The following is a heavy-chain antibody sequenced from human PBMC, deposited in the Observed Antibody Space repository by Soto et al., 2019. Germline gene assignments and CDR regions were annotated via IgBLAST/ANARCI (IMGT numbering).Heavy chain of an antibody. J-gene: IGHJ4*02. CDR2: INPSGGST. D-gene: IGHD5-18*01. V-gene: IGHV1-46*01. Sequence: QVQLVQSGAEVKKPGASVKVSCKASGYTFTSYYMHWVRQAPGQGLEWMGIINPSGGSTSYAQKFQGRVTMTRDTSTNTVDRELSSLRSEDTAVYYCARGGEGVYTAMDPFDYWGQGTLVTVSS. CDR1: GYTFTSYY. CDR3: ARGGEGVYTAMDPFDY.